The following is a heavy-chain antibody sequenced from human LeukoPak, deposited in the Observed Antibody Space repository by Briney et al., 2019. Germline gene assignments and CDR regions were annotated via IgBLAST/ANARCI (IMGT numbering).Heavy chain of an antibody. V-gene: IGHV3-33*01. Sequence: PGRSLRLSCEASGFSLSGYGMHWVRQAPGKGLEWVALIWSAGTNEFYADAVKGRFTISRDNSKNTLYLQMNSLRAEDTAVYYCARGGSSGWYYFDYWGQGTLVTVSS. J-gene: IGHJ4*02. D-gene: IGHD6-19*01. CDR1: GFSLSGYG. CDR3: ARGGSSGWYYFDY. CDR2: IWSAGTNE.